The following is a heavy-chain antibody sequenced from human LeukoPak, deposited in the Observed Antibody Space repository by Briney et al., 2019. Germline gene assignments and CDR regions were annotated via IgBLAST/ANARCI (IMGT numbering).Heavy chain of an antibody. CDR1: GFTFSSYA. CDR3: AKGEDEEWELPDY. V-gene: IGHV3-23*01. J-gene: IGHJ4*02. D-gene: IGHD1-26*01. Sequence: GGSMRLSCAASGFTFSSYAMSWVRPAPGRGLEWVSAISGSGSSTYYADSVKGRFTISRDNSKNTLYLKMNSLSAEDTAVYYCAKGEDEEWELPDYWGQGTLVTVYS. CDR2: ISGSGSST.